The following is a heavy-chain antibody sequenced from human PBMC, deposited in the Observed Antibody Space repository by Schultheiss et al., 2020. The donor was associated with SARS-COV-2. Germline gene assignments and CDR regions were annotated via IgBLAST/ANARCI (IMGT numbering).Heavy chain of an antibody. D-gene: IGHD6-19*01. Sequence: SETLSLTCTVSGGSVSSGSYYWSWIRQPPGKGLEWIGYIYYSGSTNYNPSLKSRVTISVDTSKNQFSLKLSSVTAADTAVYYCASSLYSSGWYVYWGQGTLVTVSS. CDR2: IYYSGST. CDR1: GGSVSSGSYY. CDR3: ASSLYSSGWYVY. V-gene: IGHV4-61*01. J-gene: IGHJ4*02.